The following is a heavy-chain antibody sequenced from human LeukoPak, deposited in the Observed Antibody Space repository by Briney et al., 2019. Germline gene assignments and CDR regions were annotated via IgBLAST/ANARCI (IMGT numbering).Heavy chain of an antibody. V-gene: IGHV3-30*03. CDR2: ISYDGSNK. J-gene: IGHJ4*02. Sequence: GGSLRLSCAASGFTFSSSGMHWVRQAPGKGLEWVAIISYDGSNKYYADSVKGRFTISRDNSKNTLYLQMNSLRAEDTAVYYCARGGSSSDYWGQGTLVTVSS. CDR1: GFTFSSSG. D-gene: IGHD1-26*01. CDR3: ARGGSSSDY.